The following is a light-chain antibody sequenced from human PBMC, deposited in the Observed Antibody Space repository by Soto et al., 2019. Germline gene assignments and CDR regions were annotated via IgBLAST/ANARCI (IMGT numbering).Light chain of an antibody. CDR2: EIN. J-gene: IGLJ1*01. V-gene: IGLV2-8*01. CDR1: SSDVGAYDY. CDR3: SSFAGSNNFPYV. Sequence: QPDLTKPPSASGSPAQSVTISCTGTSSDVGAYDYVSWYQQHPGKAPKLMIYEINKRPSGVPDRFSGSKSGNTASLTVSGLQAEDEADYYCSSFAGSNNFPYVFGTGTKVTVL.